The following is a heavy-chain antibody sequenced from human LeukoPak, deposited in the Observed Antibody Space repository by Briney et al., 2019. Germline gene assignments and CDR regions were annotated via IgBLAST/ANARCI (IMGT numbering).Heavy chain of an antibody. CDR2: IYYSGST. D-gene: IGHD5-18*01. CDR3: ASYYGYSYGSFDY. J-gene: IGHJ4*02. CDR1: GGSISSGDYY. Sequence: QTLSLTCTVSGGSISSGDYYWSWIRQPPGTGLEWIGYIYYSGSTYYNPSLKSRVTISVDTSKNQFSLKLSSVTAADTAVYYCASYYGYSYGSFDYWGQGTLVTVSS. V-gene: IGHV4-30-4*08.